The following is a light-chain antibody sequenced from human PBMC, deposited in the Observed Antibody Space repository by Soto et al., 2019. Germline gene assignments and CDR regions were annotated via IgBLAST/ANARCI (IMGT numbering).Light chain of an antibody. V-gene: IGKV3-20*01. CDR1: QSVTYDQ. J-gene: IGKJ1*01. Sequence: EIVLTQSPDTLSFSPCERATLSCRASQSVTYDQLAWYRQTPGQAPRLLIYGASSRAAGIPDRFSGSGSGTDFTLTISRLEPEDFVVYHCQQYGDLPPTFGQGTKVDIK. CDR3: QQYGDLPPT. CDR2: GAS.